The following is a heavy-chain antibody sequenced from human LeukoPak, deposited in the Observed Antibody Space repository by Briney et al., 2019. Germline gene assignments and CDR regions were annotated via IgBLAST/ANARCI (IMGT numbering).Heavy chain of an antibody. CDR1: GFTFYGYA. J-gene: IGHJ6*02. V-gene: IGHV3-9*01. CDR3: AKEDSSGWYANYYYGMDV. CDR2: ICWNSGSI. Sequence: GGSLRLFRGASGFTFYGYAMHWVRPAPGEGLGGGAGICWNSGSIGYADSVKGRFTISRDNAKNSLYLQMSSLRAEDTALYYCAKEDSSGWYANYYYGMDVWGQGTTVTVSS. D-gene: IGHD6-19*01.